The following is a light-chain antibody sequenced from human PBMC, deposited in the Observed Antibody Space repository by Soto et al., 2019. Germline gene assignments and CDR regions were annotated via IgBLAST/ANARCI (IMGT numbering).Light chain of an antibody. CDR2: QDT. CDR3: QAWDSSTGV. J-gene: IGLJ3*02. V-gene: IGLV3-1*01. Sequence: SYELTQPPSVSVSPGETASITCSGDKLGEKYACWYQQKPGQSPVLVIYQDTRRPSGIPERFSGSNSGNTATLTISGTQAMDEADYYCQAWDSSTGVFGAGTKLTVL. CDR1: KLGEKY.